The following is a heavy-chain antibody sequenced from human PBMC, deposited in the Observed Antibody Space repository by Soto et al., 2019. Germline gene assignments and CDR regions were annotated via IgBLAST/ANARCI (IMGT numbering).Heavy chain of an antibody. V-gene: IGHV3-30*18. CDR1: GFTFSDYG. J-gene: IGHJ4*02. D-gene: IGHD2-8*01. Sequence: QVQLVESGGGVVHPGRSLRLSCAASGFTFSDYGMHWVRQAPGKGLEWVAVISYDGSNENYADSVKGRFTISTDNSKHPLNLKMNSLRAEDTAVYYCAEDNVYAIGGVDSWGQGILVTVSS. CDR3: AEDNVYAIGGVDS. CDR2: ISYDGSNE.